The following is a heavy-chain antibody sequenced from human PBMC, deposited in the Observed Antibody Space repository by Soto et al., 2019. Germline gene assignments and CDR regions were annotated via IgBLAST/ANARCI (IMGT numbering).Heavy chain of an antibody. V-gene: IGHV1-3*01. CDR1: GCTFTNYA. CDR2: INXGHGNK. Sequence: XSVKVSCKASGCTFTNYAMHWVRQAPGQRLEWXGWINXGHGNKKYPQXXQGGVNIXXDTYESTAYMELSRLRSEDTAVYYCASWVVSACWGQGTLVTVSS. CDR3: ASWVVSAC. J-gene: IGHJ4*02. D-gene: IGHD3-16*01.